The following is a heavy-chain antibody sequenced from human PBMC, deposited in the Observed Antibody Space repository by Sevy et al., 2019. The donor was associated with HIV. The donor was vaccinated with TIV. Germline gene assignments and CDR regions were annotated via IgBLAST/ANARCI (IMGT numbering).Heavy chain of an antibody. CDR2: INPSGGST. D-gene: IGHD5-12*01. V-gene: IGHV1-46*01. CDR1: GYTFTSYY. J-gene: IGHJ4*02. Sequence: ASVKVSCKASGYTFTSYYMHWVRQAPGQGLEWMGIINPSGGSTSYAQKFQGRVTMTRDTSTSTVYMELSSLRSEDTAVYYCVSDLVRDGYTDTFDYWGQGTLVTVSS. CDR3: VSDLVRDGYTDTFDY.